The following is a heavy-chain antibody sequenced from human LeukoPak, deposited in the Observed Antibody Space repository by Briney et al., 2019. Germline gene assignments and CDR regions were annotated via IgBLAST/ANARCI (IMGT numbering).Heavy chain of an antibody. Sequence: PGGSLRLSCAASGFTFSSYSMAWVRQAPGKGLEWVSSISPGSSHTYYADSVKGRFTISRDNARNLLYLQMNSLRAEDTAVYYCARVEEAVAFDPWGQGTLVTVSS. CDR3: ARVEEAVAFDP. D-gene: IGHD2-21*01. CDR2: ISPGSSHT. V-gene: IGHV3-21*01. CDR1: GFTFSSYS. J-gene: IGHJ5*02.